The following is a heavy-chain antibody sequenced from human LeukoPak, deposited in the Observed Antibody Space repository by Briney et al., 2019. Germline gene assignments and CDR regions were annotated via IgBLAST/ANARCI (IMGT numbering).Heavy chain of an antibody. V-gene: IGHV3-33*06. CDR3: AKSFPIAERTISAFDI. CDR2: ICNDGGIK. D-gene: IGHD1-1*01. CDR1: GFPFSTYG. Sequence: PGRSLRLSCAASGFPFSTYGMHWVRQAPGKGLEWVAVICNDGGIKYYADSVKGRFTISRDNSIDRLYLQMDSLRNEDTAVYYCAKSFPIAERTISAFDIWGQGTMVTVSS. J-gene: IGHJ3*02.